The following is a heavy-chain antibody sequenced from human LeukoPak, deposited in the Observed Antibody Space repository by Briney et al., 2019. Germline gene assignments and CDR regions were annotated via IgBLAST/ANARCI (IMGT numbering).Heavy chain of an antibody. CDR1: GFTFNTYY. J-gene: IGHJ4*02. D-gene: IGHD6-13*01. V-gene: IGHV3-74*01. Sequence: GGSLRLSCAASGFTFNTYYMHWVRQAPGKGLVWVSRINSDGTNTIYADSVKGRFTVSRDNAENTLYLQMNSLRDEDTAVYYCARSHTSYSSTWYFSYYFDYWGQGALVTVSS. CDR2: INSDGTNT. CDR3: ARSHTSYSSTWYFSYYFDY.